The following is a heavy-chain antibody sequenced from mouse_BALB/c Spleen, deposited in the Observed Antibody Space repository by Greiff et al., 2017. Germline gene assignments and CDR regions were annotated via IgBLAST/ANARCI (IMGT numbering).Heavy chain of an antibody. Sequence: EVLLVESGGGLVQPGGSMKLSCVASGFTFSSYWMSWVRQSAEKGLEWVAEIRLKSDNYATHYAESVKGKFTISRDDSKSRLYLKMNSLRAEDTGIYYCSTMITGALDYWGQGTSVTVSS. CDR2: IRLKSDNYAT. CDR1: GFTFSSYW. J-gene: IGHJ4*01. CDR3: STMITGALDY. D-gene: IGHD2-4*01. V-gene: IGHV6-6*02.